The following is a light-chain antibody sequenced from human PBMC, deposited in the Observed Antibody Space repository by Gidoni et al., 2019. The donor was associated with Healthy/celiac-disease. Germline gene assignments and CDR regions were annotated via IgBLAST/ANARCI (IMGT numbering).Light chain of an antibody. V-gene: IGLV2-8*01. CDR2: EVS. CDR3: SSYAGSRGVV. Sequence: QSALTQPPSASGSPGQSVTISCTGPSSDVGGYNYVSWYQQHPGKAPKLMIYEVSKRPSGVPDRFSGSKSGNTASLTVSGLQAEDEADYYCSSYAGSRGVVFGGGTKLTVL. CDR1: SSDVGGYNY. J-gene: IGLJ2*01.